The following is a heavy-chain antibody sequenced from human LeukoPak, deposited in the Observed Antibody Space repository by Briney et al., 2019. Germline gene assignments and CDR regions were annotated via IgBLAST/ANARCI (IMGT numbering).Heavy chain of an antibody. Sequence: GESLKISCKGSGYSFTSYGISWVRQAPGQGLEWMGWISAYNGNTNYAQKLQGRVTMTTDTSTSTAYMELRSLRSDDTAVYYCARSSYYDFWSGYYSGSSTDRTLDYWGQGTLVTVSS. CDR1: GYSFTSYG. J-gene: IGHJ4*02. D-gene: IGHD3-3*01. CDR3: ARSSYYDFWSGYYSGSSTDRTLDY. V-gene: IGHV1-18*01. CDR2: ISAYNGNT.